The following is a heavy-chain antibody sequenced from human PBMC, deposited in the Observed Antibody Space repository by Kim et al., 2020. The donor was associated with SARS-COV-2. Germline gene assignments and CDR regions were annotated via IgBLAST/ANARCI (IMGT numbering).Heavy chain of an antibody. Sequence: SVKVSCKASGGTFSSYAISWVRQAPGQGLEWMGGIIPIFGTANYAQKFQGRVTITADESTSTAYMELSSLRSEDTAVYYCARTRDDYYYYYGMDVWGQGTTVTVSS. CDR3: ARTRDDYYYYYGMDV. J-gene: IGHJ6*02. V-gene: IGHV1-69*13. CDR1: GGTFSSYA. CDR2: IIPIFGTA.